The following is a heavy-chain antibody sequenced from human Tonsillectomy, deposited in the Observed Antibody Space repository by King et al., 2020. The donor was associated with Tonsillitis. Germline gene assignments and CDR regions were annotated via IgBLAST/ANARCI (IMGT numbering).Heavy chain of an antibody. CDR3: AKDLLDYDSSGYFDY. Sequence: QLVQSGGGVVLPGRSLRLSCAASEFTFSTYAMHWVRQAPGKGLEWVAVISYDGGDKYYADSVKGRFTISRDNSRNKLYLQMSSLSAEDTAVYYCAKDLLDYDSSGYFDYWGQGTLVAVS. D-gene: IGHD3-22*01. CDR2: ISYDGGDK. V-gene: IGHV3-30*18. CDR1: EFTFSTYA. J-gene: IGHJ4*02.